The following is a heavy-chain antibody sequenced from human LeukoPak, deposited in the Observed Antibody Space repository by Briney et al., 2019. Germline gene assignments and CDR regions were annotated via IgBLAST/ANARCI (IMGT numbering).Heavy chain of an antibody. Sequence: SETLSLTCTVSGGSISSGSYYWSWIRQPAGKGLEWIGRIYTSGSTNYNPSLKSRVTMSVDTSKNQFSPKLSSVTAADTAVYYCARGAYYYGSGKIFDYWGQGTLVTVSS. V-gene: IGHV4-61*02. CDR3: ARGAYYYGSGKIFDY. CDR1: GGSISSGSYY. D-gene: IGHD3-10*01. J-gene: IGHJ4*02. CDR2: IYTSGST.